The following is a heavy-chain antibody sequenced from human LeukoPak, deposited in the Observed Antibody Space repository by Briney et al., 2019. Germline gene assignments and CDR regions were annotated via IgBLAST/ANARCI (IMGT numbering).Heavy chain of an antibody. Sequence: SVKVSCKASGGTFSSYAISWVRQTPGQGLEWMGGIIPIFGTANYAQKFQGRVTITADESTSTAYMELSSLRSEDTAVYYCARDQGEYSGYDNGYYYGMDVWGQGTTVTVSS. CDR3: ARDQGEYSGYDNGYYYGMDV. CDR2: IIPIFGTA. CDR1: GGTFSSYA. D-gene: IGHD5-12*01. V-gene: IGHV1-69*01. J-gene: IGHJ6*02.